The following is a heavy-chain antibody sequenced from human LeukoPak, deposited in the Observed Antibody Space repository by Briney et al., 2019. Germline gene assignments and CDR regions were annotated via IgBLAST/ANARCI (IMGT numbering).Heavy chain of an antibody. D-gene: IGHD2-15*01. J-gene: IGHJ4*02. V-gene: IGHV3-30*02. CDR2: IRYDGSNK. CDR3: AKSSRISSGKVVAATKDDY. CDR1: GFTFSSYG. Sequence: PGGSLGLSCAASGFTFSSYGMHWVRQAPGKGLEWVAFIRYDGSNKYYADSVKGRFTISRDNSKNTLYLQMNSLRAEDTAVYYCAKSSRISSGKVVAATKDDYWGQGTLVTVSS.